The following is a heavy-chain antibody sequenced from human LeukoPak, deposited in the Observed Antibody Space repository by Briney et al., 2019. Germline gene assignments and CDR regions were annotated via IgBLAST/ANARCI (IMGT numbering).Heavy chain of an antibody. CDR3: ARLCTSCYAGGRKLTPTNGRYYYYMDV. CDR1: GGSFSGYY. Sequence: PSETLSLTCAVYGGSFSGYYWSWIRQPPGKGLEWIGEINHSGSTNYNPSLKSRVTISVDTSKNQFSLKLSSVTAADTAVYYCARLCTSCYAGGRKLTPTNGRYYYYMDVWGKGTTVTVSS. V-gene: IGHV4-34*01. J-gene: IGHJ6*03. CDR2: INHSGST. D-gene: IGHD2-2*01.